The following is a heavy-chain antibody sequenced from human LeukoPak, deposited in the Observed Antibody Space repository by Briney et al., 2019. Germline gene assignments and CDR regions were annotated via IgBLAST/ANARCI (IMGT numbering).Heavy chain of an antibody. CDR2: INPSGSST. Sequence: ASVKVSCKASGYSFTSHYMHWVRQAPGQGLEWLGLINPSGSSTLYAQKFQGRITMTRDMSTTTDYMELSSLTYDDTAVYYCARDNSVGDVAWSFDPWGQGTLVTVSS. D-gene: IGHD1-26*01. CDR3: ARDNSVGDVAWSFDP. CDR1: GYSFTSHY. J-gene: IGHJ5*02. V-gene: IGHV1-46*01.